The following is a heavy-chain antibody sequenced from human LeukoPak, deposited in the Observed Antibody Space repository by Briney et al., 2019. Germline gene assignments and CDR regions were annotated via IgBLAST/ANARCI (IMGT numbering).Heavy chain of an antibody. V-gene: IGHV1-2*02. Sequence: ASVKVSCKASGYTFTGYYMHWVRQAPGQGLEWMGWINPNSGGTNYAQKFQSRVTMTRDTPISTAYMELSRLRSDDTAVYYCARALVGATPFDYWGQGTLVTVSS. CDR1: GYTFTGYY. J-gene: IGHJ4*02. D-gene: IGHD1-26*01. CDR3: ARALVGATPFDY. CDR2: INPNSGGT.